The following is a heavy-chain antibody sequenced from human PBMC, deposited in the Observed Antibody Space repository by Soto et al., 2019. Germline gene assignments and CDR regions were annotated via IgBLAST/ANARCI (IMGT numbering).Heavy chain of an antibody. CDR3: ARVAPVAGTFYFDY. J-gene: IGHJ4*02. V-gene: IGHV1-69*13. D-gene: IGHD6-19*01. CDR1: GGTFSSYA. Sequence: ASVKVSCKASGGTFSSYAISWVRQAPGQGLEWMGGIIPIFGTANYAQKFQGRVTITADESTSTAYMELSSLRSEGTAVYYCARVAPVAGTFYFDYWGQGTLVTVSS. CDR2: IIPIFGTA.